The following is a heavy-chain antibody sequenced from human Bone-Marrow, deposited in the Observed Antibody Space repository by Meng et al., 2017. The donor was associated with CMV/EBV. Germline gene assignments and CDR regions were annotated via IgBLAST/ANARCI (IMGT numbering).Heavy chain of an antibody. CDR1: GFTFSSYA. CDR2: IYSGGST. CDR3: ARDYSYFQH. Sequence: GESLKISCAAFGFTFSSYAMNWVRQAPGKGLEWVSVIYSGGSTYYADSVKGRFTISRDNSKNTLYLQMNSLRAEDTAVYYCARDYSYFQHWGQGTLVTVSS. D-gene: IGHD2-21*01. J-gene: IGHJ1*01. V-gene: IGHV3-66*02.